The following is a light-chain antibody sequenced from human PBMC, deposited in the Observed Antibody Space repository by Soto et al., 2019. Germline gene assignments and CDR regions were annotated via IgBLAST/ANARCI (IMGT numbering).Light chain of an antibody. CDR2: RNN. Sequence: QSVLTQPPSASGIPGQRVTISCSGSSSNIGSKYVYWYQQLPGTAPKLLMYRNNQRPSGVPDRFSGSKSGTSASLAISGLRSEDEADYYCAAWDAGVSGPAFGGGTQLTVL. CDR1: SSNIGSKY. CDR3: AAWDAGVSGPA. V-gene: IGLV1-47*01. J-gene: IGLJ2*01.